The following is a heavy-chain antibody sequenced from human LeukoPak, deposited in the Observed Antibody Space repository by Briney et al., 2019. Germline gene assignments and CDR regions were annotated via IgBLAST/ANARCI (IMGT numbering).Heavy chain of an antibody. J-gene: IGHJ4*02. CDR2: INHSGST. D-gene: IGHD1-26*01. Sequence: KASETLSLTCAVYGGSFSGYYWSWIRQPPGKGLEWIGEINHSGSTNYNPSLKSRVTISVDTSKNQFSLKLSSVTAADTAVYYCARGPIWVGATGLDGVDYWGQGTLVTVSS. V-gene: IGHV4-34*01. CDR3: ARGPIWVGATGLDGVDY. CDR1: GGSFSGYY.